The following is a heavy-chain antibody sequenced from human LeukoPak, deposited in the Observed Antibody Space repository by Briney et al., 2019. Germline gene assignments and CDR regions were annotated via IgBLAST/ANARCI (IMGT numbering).Heavy chain of an antibody. D-gene: IGHD2-15*01. V-gene: IGHV3-21*04. CDR2: ISSSSSYI. Sequence: GGSLRLSCAASGFTFSSYSMNWVRQAPGKGLEWVSSISSSSSYIYYADSVKGRFTISRDNAKNSLYLQMNSLRAEDTAVYYCARGDCSGGSCYAGSGVYWGQGTLVTVSS. CDR3: ARGDCSGGSCYAGSGVY. J-gene: IGHJ4*02. CDR1: GFTFSSYS.